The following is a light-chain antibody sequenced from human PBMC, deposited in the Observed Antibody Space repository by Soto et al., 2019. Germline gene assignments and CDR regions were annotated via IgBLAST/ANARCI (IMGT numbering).Light chain of an antibody. J-gene: IGLJ1*01. CDR2: EGS. CDR1: SSDVGSYNL. CDR3: CSYAGSSTFV. Sequence: QSVLTQPASVSGSPGQSITISCTGTSSDVGSYNLVSWYQQHPGKAPKLMIYEGSKRPSGVSNRFSGSKSGNTASLTISGLQAEDEDDYXCCSYAGSSTFVFGTGTKVXVL. V-gene: IGLV2-23*01.